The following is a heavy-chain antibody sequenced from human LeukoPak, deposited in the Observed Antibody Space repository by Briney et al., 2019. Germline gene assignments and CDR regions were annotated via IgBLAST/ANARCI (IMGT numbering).Heavy chain of an antibody. CDR1: GGSISSSNW. CDR2: IYHSGST. D-gene: IGHD3-22*01. Sequence: SETLSLTCAVSGGSISSSNWWTWVRQPPGKGLEWIGEIYHSGSTNYNPSLKSRVTISLDKSKNQFSLKLSSVTAADTAVYYCASIMRDYYDSRGTLFDYWGQGTLVTVSS. CDR3: ASIMRDYYDSRGTLFDY. J-gene: IGHJ4*02. V-gene: IGHV4-4*02.